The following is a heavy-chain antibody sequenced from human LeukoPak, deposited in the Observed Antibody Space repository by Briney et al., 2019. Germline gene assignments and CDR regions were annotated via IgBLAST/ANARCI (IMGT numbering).Heavy chain of an antibody. CDR2: MDPNSDNT. V-gene: IGHV1-8*01. D-gene: IGHD3-9*01. J-gene: IGHJ4*02. Sequence: ASVKVSCKASGYTFGSYDINWVRQATGQGLEWMGWMDPNSDNTDSAQQFQGRVTMTRNASISTAYMELSRLRSEDTAVYYCARAHYDILTGYGFDYWGQGTLVTVSS. CDR1: GYTFGSYD. CDR3: ARAHYDILTGYGFDY.